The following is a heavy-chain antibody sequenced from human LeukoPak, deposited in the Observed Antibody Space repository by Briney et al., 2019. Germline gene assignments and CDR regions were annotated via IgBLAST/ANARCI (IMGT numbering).Heavy chain of an antibody. V-gene: IGHV3-43D*03. CDR1: GFSFDDFA. Sequence: GGSLRLSCAASGFSFDDFAMHWVRQAPGKGLEWVSFITWDSGSTYYADSVKGRFTVSRDNSKNTLYLRMNSLRAEDTAVYYCARRLHYYYGMDVWGQGTTVTVSS. CDR3: ARRLHYYYGMDV. CDR2: ITWDSGST. D-gene: IGHD5-18*01. J-gene: IGHJ6*02.